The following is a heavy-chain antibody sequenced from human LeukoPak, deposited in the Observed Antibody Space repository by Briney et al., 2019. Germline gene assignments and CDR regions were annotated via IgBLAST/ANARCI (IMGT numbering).Heavy chain of an antibody. D-gene: IGHD5-24*01. CDR1: GYTFTSYY. CDR2: INPKSGGK. V-gene: IGHV1-2*02. CDR3: ALDPIRRNRCYYYYMDV. J-gene: IGHJ6*03. Sequence: ASVKVSCKASGYTFTSYYMHWVRQAPGQGLEWMGWINPKSGGKNYAQKFQGRVTMTRDTPISTAYMELSRRRSADTAVDYSALDPIRRNRCYYYYMDVWGKGTTVTVSS.